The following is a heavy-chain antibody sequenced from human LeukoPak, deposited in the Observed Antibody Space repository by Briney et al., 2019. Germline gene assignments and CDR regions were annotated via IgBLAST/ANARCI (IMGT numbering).Heavy chain of an antibody. CDR1: GLTFSSCG. V-gene: IGHV3-30*02. D-gene: IGHD3-22*01. J-gene: IGHJ4*02. CDR2: IRYDGSNK. Sequence: AGGSLRLSCAASGLTFSSCGMHWVRQAPGKGLERVAFIRYDGSNKYYADSVKGRFTSSRDNSKNTLYLQMNSLRAEDTAVYYCAKTMYYYDSSGYRGPPPYYFDYWGQGTLVTVSS. CDR3: AKTMYYYDSSGYRGPPPYYFDY.